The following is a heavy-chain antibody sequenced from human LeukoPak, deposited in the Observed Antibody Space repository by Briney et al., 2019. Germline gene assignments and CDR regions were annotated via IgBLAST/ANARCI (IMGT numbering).Heavy chain of an antibody. V-gene: IGHV3-48*01. D-gene: IGHD4-11*01. J-gene: IGHJ6*03. CDR3: VRGVPKTSYYYYYMDV. Sequence: GGSLRLSCAVSGFTCSDYSMNWVRQAPGKGLEWVSYISSSGFTINYADSVKGRFTISRDNAKNSLYLQMNSLRAEDTAVYYCVRGVPKTSYYYYYMDVWGKGTTVPVSS. CDR1: GFTCSDYS. CDR2: ISSSGFTI.